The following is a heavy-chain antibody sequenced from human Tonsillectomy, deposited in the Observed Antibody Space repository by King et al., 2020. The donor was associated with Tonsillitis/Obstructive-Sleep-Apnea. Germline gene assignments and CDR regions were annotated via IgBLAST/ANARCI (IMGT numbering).Heavy chain of an antibody. CDR2: ISNSGSTI. Sequence: VQLVESGGTLVQPGGSLRLSCAASGFTFSSYEMNWVRQAPGKGLEWVSYISNSGSTIYYADSVKGRFTISRDNAKNSLYLQMNSLSAEDTAVYYCARELVAVAAFPFDYWGQGTLVTVSS. V-gene: IGHV3-48*03. J-gene: IGHJ4*02. CDR3: ARELVAVAAFPFDY. CDR1: GFTFSSYE. D-gene: IGHD6-19*01.